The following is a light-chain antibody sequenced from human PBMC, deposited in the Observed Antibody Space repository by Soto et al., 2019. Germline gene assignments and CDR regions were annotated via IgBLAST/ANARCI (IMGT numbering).Light chain of an antibody. CDR1: SNDIGVYNY. Sequence: QSALTQPASVSGSPGQSITLSCSGTSNDIGVYNYVSWYQQHPGKAAKLIIYDVSNRASGVSNRFSGSKSGNTASLTISGLQAEDEADYYCSSDPGNTVLFGGGTKLTVL. CDR2: DVS. V-gene: IGLV2-14*03. CDR3: SSDPGNTVL. J-gene: IGLJ2*01.